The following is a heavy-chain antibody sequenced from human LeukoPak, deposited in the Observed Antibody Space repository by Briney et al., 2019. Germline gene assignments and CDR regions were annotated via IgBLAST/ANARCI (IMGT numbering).Heavy chain of an antibody. D-gene: IGHD3-10*01. Sequence: GGSLRLSCAASGFTFSSYAMSWVRQAPGKGLEWVSAISGSGGSTYYADSVKGRFTISRENAKNSLYLQMNSLRAGDTAVYYCARGGRFGEFYDAFDIWGQGTMVTVSS. CDR3: ARGGRFGEFYDAFDI. CDR2: ISGSGGST. CDR1: GFTFSSYA. J-gene: IGHJ3*02. V-gene: IGHV3-23*01.